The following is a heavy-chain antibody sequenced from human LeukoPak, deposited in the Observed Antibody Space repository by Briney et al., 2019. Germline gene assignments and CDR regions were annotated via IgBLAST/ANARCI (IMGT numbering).Heavy chain of an antibody. J-gene: IGHJ4*01. Sequence: ASVKVSCKASGYTFTSYGISWVRPATGQGLEWMGWISAYNGKTNYAQKLQGRVALTTETPKRTGYLEPRSLRADETAADKSVRDAAVVRTFLYYWGQGTLVTVSA. D-gene: IGHD3-22*01. CDR2: ISAYNGKT. V-gene: IGHV1-18*01. CDR1: GYTFTSYG. CDR3: VRDAAVVRTFLYY.